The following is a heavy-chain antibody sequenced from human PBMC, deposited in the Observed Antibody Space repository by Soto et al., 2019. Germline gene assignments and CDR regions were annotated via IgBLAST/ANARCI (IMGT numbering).Heavy chain of an antibody. V-gene: IGHV4-30-4*01. CDR1: GGSISSGDYF. Sequence: KPSETLSLTCTVSGGSISSGDYFWTWIRQPPGKGLEWIGHIYYSGSTSYNPSLKSRVTISSDTSKNQFSMKLSSVTAADTAVYYCASVRFCITTSCYPSNWIGPWGQGTLVTVSS. J-gene: IGHJ5*02. CDR2: IYYSGST. D-gene: IGHD2-2*01. CDR3: ASVRFCITTSCYPSNWIGP.